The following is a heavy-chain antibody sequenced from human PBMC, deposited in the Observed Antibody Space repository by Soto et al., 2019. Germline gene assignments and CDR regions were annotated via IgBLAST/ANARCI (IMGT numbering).Heavy chain of an antibody. CDR2: IYYTGNT. J-gene: IGHJ4*02. D-gene: IGHD1-1*01. CDR1: GLSITNNY. CDR3: ARANWYSEY. V-gene: IGHV4-59*13. Sequence: QVHLQESGPGLVKPSETLSLTCTVSGLSITNNYWSWIRQPSGKGLEWIGYIYYTGNTNYDPSLKSRVTMSVDTSKNQFSLNLASLTAADTAIYYCARANWYSEYWGQGTLVIVSS.